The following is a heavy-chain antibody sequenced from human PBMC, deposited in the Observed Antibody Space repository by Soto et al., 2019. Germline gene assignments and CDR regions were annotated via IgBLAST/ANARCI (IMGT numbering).Heavy chain of an antibody. Sequence: GASVKVSCKASGYTFTSYGISWVRQAPGQGLEWMGWISAYNGNTNYAQKLQGRVTMTTDTSTSTAYMELRSLRSDDTAVYYCARDSHYYGSGWDDYYYYGMDVWGQGTAVTVSS. D-gene: IGHD3-10*01. CDR3: ARDSHYYGSGWDDYYYYGMDV. V-gene: IGHV1-18*01. CDR2: ISAYNGNT. CDR1: GYTFTSYG. J-gene: IGHJ6*02.